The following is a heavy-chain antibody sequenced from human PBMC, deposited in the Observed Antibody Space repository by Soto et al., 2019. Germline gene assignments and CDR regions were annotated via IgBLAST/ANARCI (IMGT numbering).Heavy chain of an antibody. D-gene: IGHD3-16*01. CDR3: ARLPVLSLVAVWGFDY. CDR1: GYILTSYW. V-gene: IGHV5-10-1*01. CDR2: IDPTDSYT. J-gene: IGHJ4*02. Sequence: PGESLKISCKVSGYILTSYWISWVRQMPGKGLEWMGRIDPTDSYTDYSPSFQGHVTISVDKSINTAYLQWSSLKASDSAMYYCARLPVLSLVAVWGFDYWGLGTLVTVSS.